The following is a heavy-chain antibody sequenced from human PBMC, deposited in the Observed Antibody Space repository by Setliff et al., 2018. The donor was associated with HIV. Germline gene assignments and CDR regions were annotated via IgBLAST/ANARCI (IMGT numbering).Heavy chain of an antibody. CDR2: IYTSGSS. D-gene: IGHD3-22*01. V-gene: IGHV4-61*02. J-gene: IGHJ4*02. CDR3: ARSSGYYSTVSY. CDR1: GGSISSDSYY. Sequence: SETLSLTCTVSGGSISSDSYYWSWIRQPAGKGLEWIGRIYTSGSSNYNPSLKSRVTISVDTSKNQFSLKLSSVTAADTAVYYCARSSGYYSTVSYWGQGTRVTVSS.